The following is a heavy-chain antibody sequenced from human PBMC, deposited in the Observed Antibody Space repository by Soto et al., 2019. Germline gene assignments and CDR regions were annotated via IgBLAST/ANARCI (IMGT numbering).Heavy chain of an antibody. V-gene: IGHV4-39*01. J-gene: IGHJ4*02. CDR3: ARAYGSGSYYNF. D-gene: IGHD3-10*01. Sequence: SETLSLTCTVSGGSISSSSYYWGWIRQPPGKGLEWIGSIYYSGYTYYNPSLKSRVTISVDTSKNQFSLKLSSVTAADTAVYYCARAYGSGSYYNFWGQGNMVTVSS. CDR2: IYYSGYT. CDR1: GGSISSSSYY.